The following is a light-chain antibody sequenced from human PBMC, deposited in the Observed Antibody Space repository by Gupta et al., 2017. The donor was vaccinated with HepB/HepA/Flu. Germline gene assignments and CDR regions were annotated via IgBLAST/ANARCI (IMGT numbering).Light chain of an antibody. Sequence: SALTQPASVSGSLGQSITISCTGTSSDDGTYNYVSWYQQHPDKPPNLLIFDVGNRPSGVADRFSGSKSGNTASLTISGRQADDEAVYYCTSDTGTRGVFGSGTKVTIL. CDR2: DVG. J-gene: IGLJ1*01. CDR3: TSDTGTRGV. CDR1: SSDDGTYNY. V-gene: IGLV2-14*03.